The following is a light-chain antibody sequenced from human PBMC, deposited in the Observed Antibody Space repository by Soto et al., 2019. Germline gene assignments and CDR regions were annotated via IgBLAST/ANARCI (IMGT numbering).Light chain of an antibody. CDR3: TSHAGSNNYV. CDR2: EVS. J-gene: IGLJ1*01. Sequence: SALTQPPSASGSPGQSVTISCTGTSSDVGGYNYVSWYQQHPGKAPKLITSEVSKRPSGVPDRFSGSKSGNTASLTVSGLQAEDEADYYCTSHAGSNNYVFGTGTKLTVL. CDR1: SSDVGGYNY. V-gene: IGLV2-8*01.